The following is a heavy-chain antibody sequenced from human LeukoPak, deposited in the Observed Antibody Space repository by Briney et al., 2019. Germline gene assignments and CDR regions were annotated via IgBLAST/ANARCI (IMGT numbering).Heavy chain of an antibody. D-gene: IGHD3-22*01. Sequence: GGSLRLSCAASGFTFSSYSMNWVRQAPGKGLEWVSYISSSSSTIYYADSVKGRFTISRDNAKNSLYLQMNSLRAQDTAVYYCAKDPARRYYDSSGLWGQGTLVTVSS. V-gene: IGHV3-48*01. CDR3: AKDPARRYYDSSGL. CDR2: ISSSSSTI. J-gene: IGHJ4*02. CDR1: GFTFSSYS.